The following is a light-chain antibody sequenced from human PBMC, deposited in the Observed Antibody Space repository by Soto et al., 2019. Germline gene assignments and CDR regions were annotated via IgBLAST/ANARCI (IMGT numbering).Light chain of an antibody. V-gene: IGKV1-5*01. CDR2: DAS. CDR1: QSISSW. Sequence: DIQMTQSPSTLSASVGDRVTITCRASQSISSWLAWYQQKPGKAPKLLIYDASSLESGVPSRFSGSGSGTEFPLTIGSLQPDDLETYHCQQYNSYSPLTFAGGTKVEIK. J-gene: IGKJ4*01. CDR3: QQYNSYSPLT.